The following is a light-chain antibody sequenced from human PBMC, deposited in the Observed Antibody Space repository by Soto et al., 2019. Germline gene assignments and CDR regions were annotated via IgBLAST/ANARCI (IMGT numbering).Light chain of an antibody. Sequence: EIVLTQSPGTLSLSPGERATLSCRASQTVSSNYLAWYQQKPGQAPRLLIYSASSRATGIPDRFSGSGSGTDFTLTSSRLEPEDFAVYYCQQYGTSPLTVGEGKNVHIK. CDR2: SAS. CDR1: QTVSSNY. V-gene: IGKV3-20*01. J-gene: IGKJ4*01. CDR3: QQYGTSPLT.